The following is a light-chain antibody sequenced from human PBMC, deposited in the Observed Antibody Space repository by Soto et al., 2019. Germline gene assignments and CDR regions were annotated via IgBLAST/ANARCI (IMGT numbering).Light chain of an antibody. J-gene: IGKJ2*01. Sequence: EIVLTQPPGTLSLSPGERATLSCRASQSVSSSYLAWYQQKPGQAPRILIYGASSRATGIPDRFSGSGSGTDFTLTISRLEPEDFAVYYCQQYPGYTFGQGTKLEIK. V-gene: IGKV3-20*01. CDR2: GAS. CDR3: QQYPGYT. CDR1: QSVSSSY.